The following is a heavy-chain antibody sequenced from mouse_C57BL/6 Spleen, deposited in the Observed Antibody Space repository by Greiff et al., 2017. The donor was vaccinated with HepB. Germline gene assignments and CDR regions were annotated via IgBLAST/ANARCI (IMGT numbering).Heavy chain of an antibody. J-gene: IGHJ2*01. CDR2: IDPSDSYT. CDR3: ARGGYDNYVGY. V-gene: IGHV1-50*01. Sequence: QVQLQQPGAELVKPGASVKLSCKASGYTFTSYWMQWVKQRPGQGLEWIGEIDPSDSYTNYNQKFKGKATLTVDTSSSTAYMQLSGLTAEDSAVYYCARGGYDNYVGYWGQGTTLTVAS. D-gene: IGHD2-3*01. CDR1: GYTFTSYW.